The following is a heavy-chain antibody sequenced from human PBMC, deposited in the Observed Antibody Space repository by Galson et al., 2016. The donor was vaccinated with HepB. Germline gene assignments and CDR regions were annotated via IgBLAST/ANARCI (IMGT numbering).Heavy chain of an antibody. J-gene: IGHJ4*02. CDR3: AKDSLLPMYYFDY. CDR1: GFTFGSYA. V-gene: IGHV3-23*01. CDR2: ISGRGGRT. Sequence: SLRLSCAASGFTFGSYAMSWVRQAPGKGLEWVSAISGRGGRTYYADSVKGRFTISRDNSKNTLYLQMNSLRAEDTAVYYCAKDSLLPMYYFDYWGQGTLVTVSS.